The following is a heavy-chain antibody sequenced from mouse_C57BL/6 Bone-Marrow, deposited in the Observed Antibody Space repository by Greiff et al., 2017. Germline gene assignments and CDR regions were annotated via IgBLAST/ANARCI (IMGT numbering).Heavy chain of an antibody. CDR3: ARDYYGSRDYFDY. J-gene: IGHJ2*01. CDR1: GYAFSSSW. Sequence: VQLQQSGPGLVQPGASVKISCKASGYAFSSSWMNWVKQRPGKGLEWIGRIYPGDGDTNYNGKFKGKATLTADKSSSTAYMQLSSLTSEDSAVYYCARDYYGSRDYFDYWGQGTTLTVSS. D-gene: IGHD1-1*01. V-gene: IGHV1-82*01. CDR2: IYPGDGDT.